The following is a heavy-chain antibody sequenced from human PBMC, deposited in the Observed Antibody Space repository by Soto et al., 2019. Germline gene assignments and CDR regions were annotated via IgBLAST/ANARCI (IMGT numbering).Heavy chain of an antibody. V-gene: IGHV1-18*01. CDR1: GYTFTNYG. D-gene: IGHD1-1*01. CDR2: ISAYNGNT. CDR3: ARPIGKNWNNWFDP. Sequence: ASVKVSCKASGYTFTNYGISWVRQAPGQGLEWMGWISAYNGNTNYAQKFQGRVTMTTDTSTTTAYMDLRNLRSDDTAVYHCARPIGKNWNNWFDPGGKGTLVTVSS. J-gene: IGHJ5*01.